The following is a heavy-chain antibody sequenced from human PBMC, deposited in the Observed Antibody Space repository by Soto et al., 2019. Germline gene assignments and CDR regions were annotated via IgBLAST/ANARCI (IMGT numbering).Heavy chain of an antibody. V-gene: IGHV1-69*01. Sequence: QAQLVQSGAEVRKPGSSVKLSCKASEGTFNSYAIAWVRQAPGQGLEWMGGSIPYSNTLNYAQKCQDRVTTTALDSTHTVYMELSSLRSDDTAVYFCASGASRWYPYLFDSWAQGTLVTVSS. J-gene: IGHJ4*02. CDR2: SIPYSNTL. CDR3: ASGASRWYPYLFDS. D-gene: IGHD6-13*01. CDR1: EGTFNSYA.